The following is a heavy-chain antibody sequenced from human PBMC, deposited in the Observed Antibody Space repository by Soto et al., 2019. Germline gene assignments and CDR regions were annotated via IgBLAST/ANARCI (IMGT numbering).Heavy chain of an antibody. Sequence: VESGGGVFQSGGSLRLWCAASGFTASNFWMHWVRQAPGEGLVWGARVNGDGSSRTYADSMKGRLTISRDNAKNMVFLDMKSLRGEDTAVYYCARDCDWNLDAWGRGTLVTVSS. CDR3: ARDCDWNLDA. CDR1: GFTASNFW. D-gene: IGHD1-1*01. J-gene: IGHJ2*01. CDR2: VNGDGSSR. V-gene: IGHV3-74*03.